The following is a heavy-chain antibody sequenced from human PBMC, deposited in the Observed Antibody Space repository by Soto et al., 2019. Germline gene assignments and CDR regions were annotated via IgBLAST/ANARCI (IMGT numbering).Heavy chain of an antibody. CDR2: ISAYNGNT. D-gene: IGHD6-19*01. Sequence: QVQLVQSGAEVKKPGASVKVSCKASGYTFTSYGISWVRQAPGQGLEWMGWISAYNGNTNYAQKLQGRVTMTTDTSTSTAYMELRSLSSDDTAVYYCARDLCIAVAGTECDYYYGMDVWGQGPTVTVSS. CDR3: ARDLCIAVAGTECDYYYGMDV. V-gene: IGHV1-18*01. CDR1: GYTFTSYG. J-gene: IGHJ6*02.